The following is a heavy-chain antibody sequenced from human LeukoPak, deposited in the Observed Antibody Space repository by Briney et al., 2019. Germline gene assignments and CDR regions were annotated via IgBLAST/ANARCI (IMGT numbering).Heavy chain of an antibody. V-gene: IGHV4-34*01. CDR1: GGSFSGYY. J-gene: IGHJ6*03. CDR3: ARGRGLDRYYYYYCMDV. Sequence: ESSETLSLTCAVYGGSFSGYYWSWIRQPPGKGLEWIGEINHSGSTNYNPSLKSRVTISVDTSKNQFSLKLSSVTAADTAVYYCARGRGLDRYYYYYCMDVWGKGTTVTVSS. CDR2: INHSGST. D-gene: IGHD5-12*01.